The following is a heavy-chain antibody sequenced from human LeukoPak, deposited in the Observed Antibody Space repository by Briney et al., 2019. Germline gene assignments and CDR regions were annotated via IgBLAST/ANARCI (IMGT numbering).Heavy chain of an antibody. V-gene: IGHV3-33*01. J-gene: IGHJ4*02. D-gene: IGHD3-9*01. Sequence: PGGSLRLSCAASGFTFGAYGMHWVRQAPGKGLEWVAVLWYDGSNKYYADSVKGRFTISRDNSEDTLYLQMSSLRVEDTAVYYWARAHAGILTGYYLDYWGKGPLVTVSS. CDR3: ARAHAGILTGYYLDY. CDR1: GFTFGAYG. CDR2: LWYDGSNK.